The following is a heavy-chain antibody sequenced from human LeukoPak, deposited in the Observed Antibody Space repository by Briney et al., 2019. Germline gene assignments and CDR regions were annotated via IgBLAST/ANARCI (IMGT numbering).Heavy chain of an antibody. CDR3: ATGQVDYFYYMDV. V-gene: IGHV4-59*11. CDR1: CDSISSHY. J-gene: IGHJ6*03. CDR2: IYYSGAT. Sequence: SETLSLTFPVSCDSISSHYWRWLRQPPGKKPQRLGYIYYSGATNYNPSLISRVTISVDTSKNQFSLKVTSVTAADTAVYYCATGQVDYFYYMDVWGKGTTVTVSS.